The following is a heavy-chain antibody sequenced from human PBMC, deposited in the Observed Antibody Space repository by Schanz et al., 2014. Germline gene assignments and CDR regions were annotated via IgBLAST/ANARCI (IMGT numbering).Heavy chain of an antibody. D-gene: IGHD2-8*02. CDR1: GFIVSDNY. CDR3: AKDTGYCHGGACYCFEY. J-gene: IGHJ4*02. Sequence: DVQLVESGGGLVQPGGSLRLSCAASGFIVSDNYMHWVRQAPGKGLEWVSVIYSGGSTYYADSVKGRFSVSRDNSQNTLYLQMDSLRPEDTAVYFCAKDTGYCHGGACYCFEYWGLGILVTVSS. CDR2: IYSGGST. V-gene: IGHV3-66*01.